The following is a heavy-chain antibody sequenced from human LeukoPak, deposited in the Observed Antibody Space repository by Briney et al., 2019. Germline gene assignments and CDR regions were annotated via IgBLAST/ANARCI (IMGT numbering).Heavy chain of an antibody. CDR2: IYISGST. V-gene: IGHV4-4*07. CDR1: GGSISSYY. J-gene: IGHJ4*02. CDR3: AKEGDRTLRY. D-gene: IGHD3-16*01. Sequence: SETLSLTCIVSGGSISSYYWSWIRQPAGKGLEWIGRIYISGSTNYNPSLKSRVTMSVDTSKKQLSLKVSSVTAADTAVYYCAKEGDRTLRYWGQGTLVTVSS.